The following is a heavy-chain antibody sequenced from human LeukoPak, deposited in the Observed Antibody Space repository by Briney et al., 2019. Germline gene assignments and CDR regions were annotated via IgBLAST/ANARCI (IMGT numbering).Heavy chain of an antibody. Sequence: PGGSLRLSCAASGFTFSNYAMSWVRQAPGKGLEWVSSISSSSSYIYYADSVKGRFTISRDNAKNSLYLQMNSLRAEDTAVYYCARVRCSSTSCYTRYYYGMDVWGQGTTVTVSS. D-gene: IGHD2-2*02. CDR3: ARVRCSSTSCYTRYYYGMDV. CDR1: GFTFSNYA. CDR2: ISSSSSYI. J-gene: IGHJ6*02. V-gene: IGHV3-21*01.